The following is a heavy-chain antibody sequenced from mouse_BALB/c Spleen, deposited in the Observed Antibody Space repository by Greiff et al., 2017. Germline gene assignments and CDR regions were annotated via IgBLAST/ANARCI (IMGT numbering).Heavy chain of an antibody. CDR2: IDPENGDT. V-gene: IGHV14-4*02. J-gene: IGHJ3*01. D-gene: IGHD4-1*01. Sequence: EVKLQESGAELVRSGASVKLSCTASGFNIKDYYMHWVKQRPEQGLEWIGWIDPENGDTEYAPKFQGKATMTADTSSNTAYLQLSSLTSEDTAVYYCNAETGTSWFAYWGQGTLVTVSA. CDR3: NAETGTSWFAY. CDR1: GFNIKDYY.